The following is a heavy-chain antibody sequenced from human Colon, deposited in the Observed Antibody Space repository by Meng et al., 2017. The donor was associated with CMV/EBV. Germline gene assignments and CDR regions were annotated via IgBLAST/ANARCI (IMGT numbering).Heavy chain of an antibody. D-gene: IGHD6-13*01. CDR1: GGSFSGSY. J-gene: IGHJ4*02. CDR2: INHSGST. V-gene: IGHV4-34*01. Sequence: QEQVQPWGAGMLKPSETLSLTCAVYGGSFSGSYWSWIRPPPGKGLGWIGEINHSGSTKYNPSLKSRVTISVDTSKNQFSLKLSSVTAADTAVYYCASILFAAAAGGWGGYWGQGTLVTASS. CDR3: ASILFAAAAGGWGGY.